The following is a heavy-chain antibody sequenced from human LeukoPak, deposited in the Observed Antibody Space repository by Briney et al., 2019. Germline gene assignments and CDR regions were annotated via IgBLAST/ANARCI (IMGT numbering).Heavy chain of an antibody. J-gene: IGHJ4*02. CDR1: AFTFSNYW. Sequence: GGSLRLSCAASAFTFSNYWMSWVRQAPGRGLEWVANIKQDGSERYYVDSVKGRCTISRDNAKNSLSLQMNSLRAEDTAVYYCARLSTTRSFDSWGQGTLVTVSS. CDR3: ARLSTTRSFDS. V-gene: IGHV3-7*01. D-gene: IGHD5/OR15-5a*01. CDR2: IKQDGSER.